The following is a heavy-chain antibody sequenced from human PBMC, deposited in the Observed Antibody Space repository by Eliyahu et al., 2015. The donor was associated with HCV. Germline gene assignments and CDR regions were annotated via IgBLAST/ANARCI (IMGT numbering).Heavy chain of an antibody. V-gene: IGHV4-61*02. CDR2: IYTSGST. J-gene: IGHJ6*03. CDR3: ARFNYYYYYMDV. Sequence: QVQLQESGPGLVKPSQTLSLTCTVSGGXISSGSYYWSWIRQPAGKGLEWIGRIYTSGSTNYNPSLKSRVTISVDTSKNQFSLKLSSVTAADTAVYYCARFNYYYYYMDVWGKGTTVTVSS. CDR1: GGXISSGSYY.